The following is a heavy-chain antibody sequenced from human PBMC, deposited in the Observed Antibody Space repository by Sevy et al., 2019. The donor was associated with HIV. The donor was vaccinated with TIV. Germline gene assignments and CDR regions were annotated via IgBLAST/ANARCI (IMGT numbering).Heavy chain of an antibody. Sequence: GGSLRLSCAASGITFSSYAMSWVRQAPGKGLEWVSGISAGGGRTYHADSVKGRFTMSGDKSKNTLYLQMNSLTAEDTAVYYCASLLTEDPFDIWCQGTMVTVSS. J-gene: IGHJ3*02. CDR2: ISAGGGRT. CDR1: GITFSSYA. D-gene: IGHD3-10*01. CDR3: ASLLTEDPFDI. V-gene: IGHV3-23*01.